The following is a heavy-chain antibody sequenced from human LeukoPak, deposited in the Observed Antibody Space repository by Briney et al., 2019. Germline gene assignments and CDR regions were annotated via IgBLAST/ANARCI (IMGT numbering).Heavy chain of an antibody. CDR3: AREAMGDYYYYYGMDV. CDR1: GYTLTELS. Sequence: GASVKVSCKVSGYTLTELSMHWVRQAPGKGLEWMGGIIPIFGTANYAQKFQGRVTITADESTSTAYMELSSLRSEDTAVYYCAREAMGDYYYYYGMDVWGQGATVTVSS. CDR2: IIPIFGTA. V-gene: IGHV1-69*13. J-gene: IGHJ6*02. D-gene: IGHD4-17*01.